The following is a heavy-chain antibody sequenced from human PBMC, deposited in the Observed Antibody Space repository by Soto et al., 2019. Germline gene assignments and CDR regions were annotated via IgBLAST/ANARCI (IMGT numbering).Heavy chain of an antibody. V-gene: IGHV3-33*01. J-gene: IGHJ4*02. CDR3: ARDYGGSSWYPVCDY. Sequence: PGGSLRLSCAASGFTFSSYGMHWVRQAPGKGLEWVAVIWYDGSNKYYADSVKGRFTISRDNSKNTLYLQMNSLRAEDTAVYYCARDYGGSSWYPVCDYWGQGTLVTVSS. CDR1: GFTFSSYG. D-gene: IGHD6-13*01. CDR2: IWYDGSNK.